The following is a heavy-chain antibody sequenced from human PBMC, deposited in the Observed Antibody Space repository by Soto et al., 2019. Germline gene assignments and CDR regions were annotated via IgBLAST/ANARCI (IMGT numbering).Heavy chain of an antibody. CDR3: ARDTSVYTNSAELFDF. J-gene: IGHJ4*02. CDR2: IKQDGSEK. V-gene: IGHV3-7*01. CDR1: GFTFSRYW. Sequence: GGSLRLSCVASGFTFSRYWMTWVRQAPGKGLEWVANIKQDGSEKYYVDSVKGRFTVSRDNAQNSLFLQMNSLRSEDTAVYYCARDTSVYTNSAELFDFWGQGILVTVSS. D-gene: IGHD2-2*02.